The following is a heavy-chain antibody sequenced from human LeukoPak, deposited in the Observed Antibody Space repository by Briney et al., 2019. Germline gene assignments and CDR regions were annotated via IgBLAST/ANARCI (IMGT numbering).Heavy chain of an antibody. Sequence: KPSGTPSPTPTVSGGSPTSFLLGWVREPPRKGPEWSGYIYYSGSTNYNPSLKSRVTISVDTSKNQFSLKLSSVTAADTAVYYCARHGSPERPYYFDYWGQGPLVTVSS. D-gene: IGHD3-10*01. V-gene: IGHV4-59*08. CDR3: ARHGSPERPYYFDY. CDR2: IYYSGST. J-gene: IGHJ4*02. CDR1: GGSPTSFL.